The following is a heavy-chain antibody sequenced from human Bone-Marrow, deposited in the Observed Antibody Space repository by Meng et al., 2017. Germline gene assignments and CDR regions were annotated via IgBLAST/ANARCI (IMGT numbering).Heavy chain of an antibody. V-gene: IGHV4-38-2*02. Sequence: SETLSLTCTVSGYSISSGYYWGWIRQPPGKGLEWIGSIYHSGSTYYNPSLKSRVTISVDTSKNQFSLKLSSVTAAATAVYYCARTPRIAVGFLHGMDVWGQGTTVTVSS. CDR2: IYHSGST. CDR1: GYSISSGYY. D-gene: IGHD6-19*01. CDR3: ARTPRIAVGFLHGMDV. J-gene: IGHJ6*02.